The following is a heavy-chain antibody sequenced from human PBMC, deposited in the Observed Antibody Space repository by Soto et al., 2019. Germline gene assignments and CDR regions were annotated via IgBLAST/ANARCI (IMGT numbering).Heavy chain of an antibody. CDR2: ISNSGRST. V-gene: IGHV3-23*01. Sequence: LRLSCAASGLTFSSYAMSRVRQAPGKGLEWVSHISNSGRSTKYADSVKGRFTISRDNSKNTLYLQMNSLRAEDTAIYYCAKDALAYYDFWSWGQGTLVTVSS. D-gene: IGHD3-3*01. J-gene: IGHJ4*02. CDR3: AKDALAYYDFWS. CDR1: GLTFSSYA.